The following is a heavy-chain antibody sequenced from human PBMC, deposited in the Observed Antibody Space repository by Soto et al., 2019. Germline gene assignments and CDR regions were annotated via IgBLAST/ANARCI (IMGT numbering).Heavy chain of an antibody. V-gene: IGHV3-30*03. D-gene: IGHD2-8*02. CDR3: ARDYARGWCQF. CDR1: GFDFSNSG. Sequence: QVKLVESGGGVVQPGTSLRLSCTASGFDFSNSGIQWVRQTPGKGLEWVALISFDGDKYYVDSVKGRFTLSRDNPTNTVYLQMNRLRPEDTGVYYCARDYARGWCQFWGQGTLVTVSS. J-gene: IGHJ4*02. CDR2: ISFDGDK.